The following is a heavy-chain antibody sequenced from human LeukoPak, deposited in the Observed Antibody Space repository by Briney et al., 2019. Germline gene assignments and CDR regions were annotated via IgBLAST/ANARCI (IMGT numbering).Heavy chain of an antibody. CDR1: GGSISSDRFY. V-gene: IGHV4-61*02. CDR3: ARVPDWTYVPDY. J-gene: IGHJ4*02. D-gene: IGHD3-16*01. Sequence: KPSETLSLTCTVSGGSISSDRFYWTWVRQPAGKRLEWIGRIKSSNTNYNPSLKSRINISVDTSTNQFSLKLSSLTAADTAVYYCARVPDWTYVPDYWGQGTLVTVSS. CDR2: IKSSNT.